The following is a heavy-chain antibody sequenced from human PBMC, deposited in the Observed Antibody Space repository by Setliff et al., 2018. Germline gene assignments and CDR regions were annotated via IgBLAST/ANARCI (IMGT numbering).Heavy chain of an antibody. D-gene: IGHD4-17*01. CDR1: DGSISSGSYY. CDR2: IYTSGST. Sequence: SETLSLTCTVSDGSISSGSYYWSWIRQPAGKGLEWIGRIYTSGSTNYNPSLKSRVTISVDTSKNQFSLKLSSVTAADTAVYYCARGGPWVTTSYYFDYWGQGTLVTVSS. J-gene: IGHJ4*02. V-gene: IGHV4-61*02. CDR3: ARGGPWVTTSYYFDY.